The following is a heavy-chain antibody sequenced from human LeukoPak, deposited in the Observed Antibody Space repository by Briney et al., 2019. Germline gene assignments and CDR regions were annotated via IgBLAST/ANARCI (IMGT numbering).Heavy chain of an antibody. CDR3: ARDWGDSSSWYAPAFDY. CDR1: GFTFSDYY. D-gene: IGHD6-13*01. J-gene: IGHJ4*02. V-gene: IGHV3-11*01. CDR2: ISSSGSTI. Sequence: GSLRLSCAASGFTFSDYYMSWIRQAPGKGLEWVSYISSSGSTIYYADSVKGRFTISRDNAKNSLYLQMNSLRAEDTAVYYCARDWGDSSSWYAPAFDYWGQGTLVTVPS.